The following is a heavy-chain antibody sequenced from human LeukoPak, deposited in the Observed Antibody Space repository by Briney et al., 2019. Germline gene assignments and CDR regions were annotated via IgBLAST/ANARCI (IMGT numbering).Heavy chain of an antibody. V-gene: IGHV1-2*02. CDR2: INPNSGGT. CDR3: ARGGSPIYYYYMDV. J-gene: IGHJ6*03. CDR1: GYTFTSYF. Sequence: ASVKVSCKASGYTFTSYFMHWVRQAPGQGLEWMGWINPNSGGTNFAQKFQGRVTMARDTSISTAYMELSRLRSDDTAVYYCARGGSPIYYYYMDVWGKGTTVTISS. D-gene: IGHD2-2*01.